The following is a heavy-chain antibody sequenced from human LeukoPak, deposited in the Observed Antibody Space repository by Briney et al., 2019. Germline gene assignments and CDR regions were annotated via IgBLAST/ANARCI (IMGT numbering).Heavy chain of an antibody. D-gene: IGHD1-26*01. CDR2: IYSSAHT. CDR3: ARSPFVAGVGPTSWYFDL. CDR1: GASITSYY. V-gene: IGHV4-4*09. J-gene: IGHJ2*01. Sequence: KSSETLSLTCTVSGASITSYYSTWIRQPPGKGLEWIGYIYSSAHTDVNPSLKSRVTISVDGSKSQVSLKQFSVTASDTALYYCARSPFVAGVGPTSWYFDLWGRGTLVTVSS.